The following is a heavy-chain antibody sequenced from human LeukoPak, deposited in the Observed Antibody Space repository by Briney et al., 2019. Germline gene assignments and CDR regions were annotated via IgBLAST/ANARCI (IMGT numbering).Heavy chain of an antibody. CDR3: ARETEKQWQY. D-gene: IGHD6-19*01. J-gene: IGHJ3*01. CDR1: GGSINTPNYY. Sequence: KSSETLSLTCTVSGGSINTPNYYWGWIRQTPGKGLEWIGNIFYSGGTYYSPSLTSRVTISLDTSRNQFSLKLNSVTAADTAVYYCARETEKQWQYWGQGTMATVSS. V-gene: IGHV4-39*07. CDR2: IFYSGGT.